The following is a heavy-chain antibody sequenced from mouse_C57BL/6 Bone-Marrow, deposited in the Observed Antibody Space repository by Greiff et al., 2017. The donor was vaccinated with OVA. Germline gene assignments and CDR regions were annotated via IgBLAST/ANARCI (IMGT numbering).Heavy chain of an antibody. Sequence: VQLKQSGPELVKPGASVKISCKASGYSFTDYNMNWVKQSNGKSLEWIGVINPNYGTTCYNQKFKGKATLTVDQSSSTAYMQLNNLTSEGSAVYYCAVYYGSSYRNFDVWGTGTTVTVSS. V-gene: IGHV1-39*01. CDR1: GYSFTDYN. CDR2: INPNYGTT. J-gene: IGHJ1*03. CDR3: AVYYGSSYRNFDV. D-gene: IGHD1-1*01.